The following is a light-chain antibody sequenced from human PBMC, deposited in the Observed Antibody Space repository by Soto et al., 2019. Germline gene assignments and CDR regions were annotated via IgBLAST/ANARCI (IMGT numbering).Light chain of an antibody. V-gene: IGLV2-14*01. CDR1: SSDVGIYNY. CDR2: QVT. CDR3: SSYTGSTNYV. J-gene: IGLJ1*01. Sequence: QSALTRRASVSGSPGQSITISCTGTSSDVGIYNYVSWYQQHPGKAPKLMIYQVTNRPSGVSNRFSGSKSGNTASLTISGLQAEDEADYYCSSYTGSTNYVFGTGTKVTVL.